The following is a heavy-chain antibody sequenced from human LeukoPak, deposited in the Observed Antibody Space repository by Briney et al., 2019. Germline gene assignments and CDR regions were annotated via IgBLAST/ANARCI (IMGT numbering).Heavy chain of an antibody. Sequence: PGGSLRLSCGASGYTFSDYTRNWVRQAPGKGPEWISYISSGGSVMHYADSVKGRLTISRDNVENSLYLQMNSLRVEDTAVYYCTRDLEYWGQGVLVTVSS. CDR2: ISSGGSVM. J-gene: IGHJ4*02. CDR3: TRDLEY. CDR1: GYTFSDYT. V-gene: IGHV3-48*01.